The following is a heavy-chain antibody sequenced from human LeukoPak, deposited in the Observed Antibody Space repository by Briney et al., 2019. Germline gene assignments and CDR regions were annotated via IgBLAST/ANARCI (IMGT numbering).Heavy chain of an antibody. J-gene: IGHJ4*02. CDR3: ARDLMGIAYRGAFYY. CDR1: GFTFSTYD. CDR2: ISGSGGST. Sequence: GGSLRLSCAASGFTFSTYDMSWVRQAPGKGLEWVSAISGSGGSTFYADSVKGRFTISRDNSKNTLYLQMNTLRAEDTAVYYCARDLMGIAYRGAFYYWGQGTLVTVSS. V-gene: IGHV3-23*01. D-gene: IGHD6-13*01.